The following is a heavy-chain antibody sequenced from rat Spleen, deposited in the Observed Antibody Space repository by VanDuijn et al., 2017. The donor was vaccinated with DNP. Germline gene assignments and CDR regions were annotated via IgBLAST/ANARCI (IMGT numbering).Heavy chain of an antibody. J-gene: IGHJ2*01. CDR2: ILYDGSRT. V-gene: IGHV5S10*01. D-gene: IGHD4-3*01. CDR1: GFTFSDYN. CDR3: VRWNSGHFDY. Sequence: EVQLVESGGGLVPPGRSLKLSCVVSGFTFSDYNMAWVRQAPKKGLEWVATILYDGSRTYYRDSVKGRFTISRDNAKSSLHLQMDSLRSEDTATYYCVRWNSGHFDYWGQGVMVTVSS.